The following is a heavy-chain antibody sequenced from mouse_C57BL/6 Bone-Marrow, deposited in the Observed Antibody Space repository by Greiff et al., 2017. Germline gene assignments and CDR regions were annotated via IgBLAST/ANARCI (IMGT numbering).Heavy chain of an antibody. CDR1: GYTFTDYE. CDR2: IDPETGGT. V-gene: IGHV1-15*01. CDR3: TRWLLSHWYFDV. D-gene: IGHD2-3*01. Sequence: VKLMESGAELVRPGASVTLSCKASGYTFTDYEMHWVKQTPVHGLEWIGAIDPETGGTAYNQKFKGKAILTADKSSSTAYMELRSLTSEDSAVYYCTRWLLSHWYFDVWGTGTTVTVSS. J-gene: IGHJ1*03.